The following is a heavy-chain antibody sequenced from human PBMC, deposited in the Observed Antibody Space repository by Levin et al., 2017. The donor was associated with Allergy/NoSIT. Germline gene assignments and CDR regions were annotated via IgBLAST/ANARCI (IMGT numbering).Heavy chain of an antibody. V-gene: IGHV3-30*18. CDR3: AKSRGGLLRWQPGPFDY. CDR1: GFTFSSYG. CDR2: ISYDGSNK. D-gene: IGHD4-23*01. Sequence: GGSLRLSCAASGFTFSSYGMHWVRQAPGKGLEWVAVISYDGSNKYYADSVKGRFTISRDNSKNTLYLQMNSLRAEDTAVYYCAKSRGGLLRWQPGPFDYWGQGTLVTVSS. J-gene: IGHJ4*02.